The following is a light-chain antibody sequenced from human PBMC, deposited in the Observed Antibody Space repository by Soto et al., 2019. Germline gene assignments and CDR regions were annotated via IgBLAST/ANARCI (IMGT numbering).Light chain of an antibody. V-gene: IGKV3-15*01. J-gene: IGKJ4*01. CDR2: GAS. CDR3: QQYNNWPLT. CDR1: QSVSNN. Sequence: EIAMTQSPATLSVSPGERATLSCRASQSVSNNLAWFQQKPGQAPRLLIYGASARATGIPARFSGSGSGTEFTLTISSLQSEDFVVYYCQQYNNWPLTFGGGTKV.